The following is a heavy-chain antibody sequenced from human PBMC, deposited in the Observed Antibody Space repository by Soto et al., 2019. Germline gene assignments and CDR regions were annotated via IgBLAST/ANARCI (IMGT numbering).Heavy chain of an antibody. CDR3: AHRVLRPVFGLVTTTAIYFDF. CDR1: GFSLTTSGVG. Sequence: QITLNESGPTQVNPRQTLTLTCTFSGFSLTTSGVGVGWIRQSPGKAPEWLALIYWDDDKRYSPSLKRRLTITKDTSKNPVVLTMADLDPADTATYSCAHRVLRPVFGLVTTTAIYFDFWGQGTPVAVSS. V-gene: IGHV2-5*02. D-gene: IGHD3-3*01. CDR2: IYWDDDK. J-gene: IGHJ4*02.